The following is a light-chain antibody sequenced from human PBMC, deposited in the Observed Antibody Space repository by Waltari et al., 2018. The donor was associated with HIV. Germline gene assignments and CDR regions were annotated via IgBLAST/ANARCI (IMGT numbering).Light chain of an antibody. V-gene: IGKV1-33*01. CDR2: GAS. CDR3: QQYDNLLT. J-gene: IGKJ4*01. Sequence: DIQMTQSPSSLSASVGARVTITCQASQDIRNYLNWYHQKPGKAPKLLIHGASNLETGVPLRFSGSGSGTDFTFTINTLQPEDIATYYCQQYDNLLTFGGGTKVEIK. CDR1: QDIRNY.